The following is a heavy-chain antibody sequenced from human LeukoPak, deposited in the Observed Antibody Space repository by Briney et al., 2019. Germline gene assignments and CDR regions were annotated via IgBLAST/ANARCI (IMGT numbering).Heavy chain of an antibody. Sequence: GGSLRLSCAASGFTFSSYWMNWARQAPGKGLEWVASINHNGNVNYYVDSVKGRFTISRDNAKNSLYLQMSNLRAEDTAVYFCARLAYSGSYYVHFDYWGQGTLVTVSS. CDR1: GFTFSSYW. V-gene: IGHV3-7*03. CDR3: ARLAYSGSYYVHFDY. CDR2: INHNGNVN. D-gene: IGHD1-26*01. J-gene: IGHJ4*02.